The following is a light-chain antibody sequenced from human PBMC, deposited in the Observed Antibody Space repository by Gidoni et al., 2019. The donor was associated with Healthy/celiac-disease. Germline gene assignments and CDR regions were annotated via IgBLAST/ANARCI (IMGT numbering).Light chain of an antibody. V-gene: IGLV3-9*01. J-gene: IGLJ1*01. CDR3: QVWDSSPGV. Sequence: SYELNQPLAVSVALGQTARITCGRSNLGSNNVHWYQQKPGQSPVLVIYRDSNRPSGIPARFSGSNSGNTATLTISRAQAGDEADYYCQVWDSSPGVFGTGPKVTVL. CDR2: RDS. CDR1: NLGSNN.